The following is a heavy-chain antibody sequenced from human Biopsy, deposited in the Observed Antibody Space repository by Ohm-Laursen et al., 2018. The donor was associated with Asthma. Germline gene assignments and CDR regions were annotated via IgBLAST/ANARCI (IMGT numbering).Heavy chain of an antibody. CDR2: ISPIFGSS. Sequence: SSVKVSCKASGGMFGNYAISWVRQAPGLGLEWMGGISPIFGSSNYAQRFQGRVTITADIFTRTVYMELSGLRFDDTAIYYCARPSPNGDILYYYYHMDVWGQGTTVIVSS. CDR1: GGMFGNYA. J-gene: IGHJ6*02. D-gene: IGHD3-10*01. CDR3: ARPSPNGDILYYYYHMDV. V-gene: IGHV1-69*06.